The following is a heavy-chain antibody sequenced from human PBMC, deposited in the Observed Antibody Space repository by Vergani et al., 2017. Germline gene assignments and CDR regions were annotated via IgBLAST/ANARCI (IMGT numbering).Heavy chain of an antibody. V-gene: IGHV3-23*01. CDR3: AIKLGYDFWSGYYTPFDY. CDR1: GFTFSSYA. Sequence: EVQLLESGGGLVQPGGSLRLSCAASGFTFSSYAMSWVRQAPGKGLEWVSAISGSGGSTYYADSVKGRFTISRDTSKNTLYLQMNSLRAEDTAVYYCAIKLGYDFWSGYYTPFDYWGQGTLVTVSS. J-gene: IGHJ4*02. CDR2: ISGSGGST. D-gene: IGHD3-3*01.